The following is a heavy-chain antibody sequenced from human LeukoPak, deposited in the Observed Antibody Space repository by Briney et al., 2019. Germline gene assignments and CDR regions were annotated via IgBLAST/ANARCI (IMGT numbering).Heavy chain of an antibody. CDR3: ARQSRAEYYYDSSGYPIDY. CDR2: IDPSDSYT. CDR1: GYIFTSYW. Sequence: GESLKISCKGSGYIFTSYWISWVRQMPGKGLEWMGRIDPSDSYTNYSPSFQGHVTISADKSISTAYLQWSSLKASDTAMYYCARQSRAEYYYDSSGYPIDYWGQGTLVTVSS. J-gene: IGHJ4*02. D-gene: IGHD3-22*01. V-gene: IGHV5-10-1*01.